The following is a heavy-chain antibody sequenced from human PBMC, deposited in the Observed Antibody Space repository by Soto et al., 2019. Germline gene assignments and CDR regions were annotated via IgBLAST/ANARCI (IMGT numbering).Heavy chain of an antibody. J-gene: IGHJ4*02. D-gene: IGHD6-6*01. Sequence: EVQLVESGGGLVKPGGSLRVSCAASGMTFSKAWMTWVRQAPGKGLEWVGRIKSKIDGGTTDYGVPVKGRFTISRDDSKNTLYLQMNSLKTEDTAVYYCTTGRYSSSLYFDSWGQGTLVTVSS. CDR1: GMTFSKAW. CDR3: TTGRYSSSLYFDS. V-gene: IGHV3-15*01. CDR2: IKSKIDGGTT.